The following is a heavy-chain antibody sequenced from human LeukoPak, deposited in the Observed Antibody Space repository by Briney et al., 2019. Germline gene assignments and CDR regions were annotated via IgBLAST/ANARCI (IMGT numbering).Heavy chain of an antibody. D-gene: IGHD1-7*01. J-gene: IGHJ4*02. CDR2: ISGSGGGT. CDR1: EFSFPNYA. Sequence: GGPLRLSCVGSEFSFPNYAMSWVRQAPGRGLEWVSSISGSGGGTYYAGSVKGRFTISRDNSKNTLYLQMNSLRAEDTALYYCAGRITGTTHDYWGQGTLVTVSS. V-gene: IGHV3-23*01. CDR3: AGRITGTTHDY.